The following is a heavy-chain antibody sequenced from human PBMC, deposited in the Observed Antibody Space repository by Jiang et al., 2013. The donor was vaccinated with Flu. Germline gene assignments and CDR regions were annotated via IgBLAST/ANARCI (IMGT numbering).Heavy chain of an antibody. CDR3: SKRNASSGDGDY. J-gene: IGHJ4*02. Sequence: QLVESGGGLVQPGGSLKLSCAASGFTFSGSAVHWVRQASGKGPEWIGRIRDKANNFATAYATSVRGRFTISRDDSKNTAYLQMNSLKTEDTAVYYCSKRNASSGDGDYWGQGALVTVSS. V-gene: IGHV3-73*01. CDR1: GFTFSGSA. D-gene: IGHD3-10*01. CDR2: IRDKANNFAT.